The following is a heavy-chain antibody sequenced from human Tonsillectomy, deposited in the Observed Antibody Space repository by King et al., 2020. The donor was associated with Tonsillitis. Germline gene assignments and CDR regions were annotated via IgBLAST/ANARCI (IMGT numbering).Heavy chain of an antibody. CDR3: AKDDGYYDSSLGY. J-gene: IGHJ4*02. Sequence: VQLVESGGGVVQPGRSLRLSCAASGFTFSDYGMHWVRQAPGKGLEWVAVMSYDGSNKYYADSVKGRFTISRDNSKKTLYLQMNSLRTEDTAVYYCAKDDGYYDSSLGYWGQGTLVTVSS. CDR1: GFTFSDYG. CDR2: MSYDGSNK. D-gene: IGHD3-22*01. V-gene: IGHV3-30*18.